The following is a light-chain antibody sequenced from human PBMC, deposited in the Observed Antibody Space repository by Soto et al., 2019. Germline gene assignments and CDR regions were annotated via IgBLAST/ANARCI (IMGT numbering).Light chain of an antibody. V-gene: IGKV3-11*01. J-gene: IGKJ1*01. CDR2: DAS. CDR3: QVRDVWPS. CDR1: QSVSTS. Sequence: IVLTQSPGTLALSPGESAVLSCRASQSVSTSLAWYQHKPGQAPRLFIYDASKRPPGIPARFAGSGSGTDFTLTISSLEPEDIAVYYCQVRDVWPSFGQGTKVEIK.